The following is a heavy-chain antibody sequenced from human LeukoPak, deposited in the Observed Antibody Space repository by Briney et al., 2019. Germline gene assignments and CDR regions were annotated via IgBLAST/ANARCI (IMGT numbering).Heavy chain of an antibody. V-gene: IGHV4-38-2*02. CDR1: GYSINSGYY. J-gene: IGHJ4*02. D-gene: IGHD3-3*01. CDR2: IHYGGSP. Sequence: SETLSLTCTVSGYSINSGYYWGWIRQPPGKGLEWIGSIHYGGSPYYNPSLKSRVAIPVDMSKNQLSLKLSPVTAADTAVYYCARAITIFGVAPSWFDYWGQGTLVTVSS. CDR3: ARAITIFGVAPSWFDY.